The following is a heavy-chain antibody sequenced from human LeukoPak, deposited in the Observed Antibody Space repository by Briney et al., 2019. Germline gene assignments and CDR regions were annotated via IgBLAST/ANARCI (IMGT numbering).Heavy chain of an antibody. D-gene: IGHD5-12*01. J-gene: IGHJ3*02. CDR2: ISSSSSYI. Sequence: PGGSLRLSCAASGFTFSSYSMNWVRQAPGKGLEWVSSISSSSSYIYCADSVKGRFTISRDNAKNSLYLQMNSLRAEDAAVYYCARDLATFDAFDIWGQGTMVTVSS. CDR3: ARDLATFDAFDI. CDR1: GFTFSSYS. V-gene: IGHV3-21*01.